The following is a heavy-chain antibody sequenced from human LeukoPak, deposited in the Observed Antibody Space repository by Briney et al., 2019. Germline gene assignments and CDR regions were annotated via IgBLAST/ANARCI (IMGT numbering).Heavy chain of an antibody. CDR3: ARLTSAAGRLYFVD. Sequence: GGSLRLSCAASGFTVNSNYLSWVRQAPGKGLEWVSTLYNTGNAYYANSVKGRFSISRDNSKNTLFLQMNSLRAEDTAVYYCARLTSAAGRLYFVDWGPGTLVTVSS. V-gene: IGHV3-53*01. CDR2: LYNTGNA. CDR1: GFTVNSNY. J-gene: IGHJ4*02. D-gene: IGHD6-13*01.